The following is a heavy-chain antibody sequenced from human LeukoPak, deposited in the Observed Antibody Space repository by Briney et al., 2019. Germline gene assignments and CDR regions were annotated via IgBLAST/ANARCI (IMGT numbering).Heavy chain of an antibody. V-gene: IGHV3-30-3*01. D-gene: IGHD3-22*01. CDR1: GFTFSSYA. J-gene: IGHJ4*02. CDR2: ISYDGSNK. CDR3: ARDHTDYYDSSGYLGY. Sequence: GGSLRLSCAASGFTFSSYAMHWVRQAPGKGLEWVAVISYDGSNKYYADSVKGRFTISRDNSKNTLYLQMNSLRAEDTAVYYCARDHTDYYDSSGYLGYWGQGTLVTVSS.